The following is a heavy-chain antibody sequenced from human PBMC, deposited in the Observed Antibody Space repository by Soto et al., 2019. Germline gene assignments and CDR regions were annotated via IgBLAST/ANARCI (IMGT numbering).Heavy chain of an antibody. CDR2: IIPIFGTA. Sequence: SVKVSCKASGGTFSSYAISWVRQAPGQGLEWMGGIIPIFGTANSAQKFQGRVTITADESTSTAYMELSSLRSEDTAVYYCARDRHSGSYYGDYWGQGTLVTVSS. V-gene: IGHV1-69*13. CDR3: ARDRHSGSYYGDY. D-gene: IGHD1-26*01. J-gene: IGHJ4*02. CDR1: GGTFSSYA.